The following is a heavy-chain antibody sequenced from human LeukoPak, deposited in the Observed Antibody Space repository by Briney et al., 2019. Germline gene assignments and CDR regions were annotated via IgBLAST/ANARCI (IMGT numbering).Heavy chain of an antibody. CDR1: ELIVSSNN. J-gene: IGHJ4*02. CDR2: IYSGGST. D-gene: IGHD5-12*01. CDR3: ARARGYAIDY. V-gene: IGHV3-53*01. Sequence: GGSLKLSCAASELIVSSNNMSWVRKAPGKGLEWVSIIYSGGSTYYADSVKGRFTISRDNSKNTLYLQMNSLRAEDTAVYYCARARGYAIDYWGQGILVTVSS.